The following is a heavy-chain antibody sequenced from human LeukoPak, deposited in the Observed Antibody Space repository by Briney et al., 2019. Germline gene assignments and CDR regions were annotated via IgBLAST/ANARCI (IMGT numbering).Heavy chain of an antibody. Sequence: ASVKVSCKASGYTFTGYYMHWVRQAPGQGLEWMGWINPNSGGTNYAQKFQGRVTMTRDTSISTAYMELIRLRSDDTAVYYCARDYSTGCSSNSCQPAHDIWGQGTMDTVSS. CDR2: INPNSGGT. CDR1: GYTFTGYY. D-gene: IGHD2-2*01. V-gene: IGHV1-2*02. J-gene: IGHJ3*02. CDR3: ARDYSTGCSSNSCQPAHDI.